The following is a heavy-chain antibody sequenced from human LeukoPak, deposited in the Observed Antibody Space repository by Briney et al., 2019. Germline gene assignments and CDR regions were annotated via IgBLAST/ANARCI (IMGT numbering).Heavy chain of an antibody. CDR1: GDSVSSGSYY. Sequence: SQTLSLTCSVSGDSVSSGSYYWSWIRQPAGKGLEWIGRIYNSGSTNYNSFLKSRVTISADTSKNQLSLSLSSVTAADTAVYYCARVPLYTGIGHAFDIWGQGTSVTVSS. CDR2: IYNSGST. D-gene: IGHD2-2*02. V-gene: IGHV4-61*02. CDR3: ARVPLYTGIGHAFDI. J-gene: IGHJ3*02.